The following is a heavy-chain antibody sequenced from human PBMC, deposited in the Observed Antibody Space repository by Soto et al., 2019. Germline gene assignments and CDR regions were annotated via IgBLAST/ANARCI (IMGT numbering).Heavy chain of an antibody. D-gene: IGHD6-6*01. CDR2: ITSSGTTI. CDR3: ARDGYSTSSDWPWFDP. Sequence: EAQLVESGGGLVQPGGSLRLSCAASGFTFSVYTMHWVRQSPGKGLEWISSITSSGTTISYADSVKGQFTISRDNAKSSLFVQMDTLRDEDRAVYYCARDGYSTSSDWPWFDPWGQGTLVTVSS. CDR1: GFTFSVYT. V-gene: IGHV3-48*02. J-gene: IGHJ5*02.